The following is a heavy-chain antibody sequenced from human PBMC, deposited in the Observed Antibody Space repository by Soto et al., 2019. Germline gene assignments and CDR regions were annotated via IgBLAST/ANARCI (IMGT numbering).Heavy chain of an antibody. CDR3: ARDRKWVRSETVTNYWYFDL. Sequence: EVQLVESGGGLVQPGGSLRLSCAASGFTFSSYSMNWVRQAPGKGLEWVSYISSSSSTIYYADSVKGRFTISRDNAKNSLYLQMNSLRAEDTAVYYCARDRKWVRSETVTNYWYFDLWGRGTLVTVSS. J-gene: IGHJ2*01. V-gene: IGHV3-48*01. CDR2: ISSSSSTI. CDR1: GFTFSSYS. D-gene: IGHD4-17*01.